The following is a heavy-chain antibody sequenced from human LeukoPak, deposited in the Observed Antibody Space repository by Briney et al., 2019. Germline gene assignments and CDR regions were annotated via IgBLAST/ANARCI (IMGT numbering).Heavy chain of an antibody. J-gene: IGHJ6*02. D-gene: IGHD2-21*01. V-gene: IGHV3-33*01. Sequence: GSLRLSCAASGFAFSSHGMSWVRQAPGKGLEWVAGINPDGSKEYYVDAVKGRFTISRDNSKNTLYLQMNSLRVEDTAMYYCARDLSYFSFDDWGQGTTVTVSS. CDR2: INPDGSKE. CDR3: ARDLSYFSFDD. CDR1: GFAFSSHG.